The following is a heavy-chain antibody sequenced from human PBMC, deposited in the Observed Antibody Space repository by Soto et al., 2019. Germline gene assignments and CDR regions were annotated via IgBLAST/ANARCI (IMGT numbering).Heavy chain of an antibody. CDR3: VRAPEQRPIDF. CDR1: GFTFDDYA. Sequence: SLRLSCAASGFTFDDYAMHWVRQAPGKGLEWVSGISWNSGSIGYADSVKGRFTISRDNAKNSLYLQMDSLRAEDTAVYYCVRAPEQRPIDFWGHDSLVTVSS. CDR2: ISWNSGSI. D-gene: IGHD6-19*01. V-gene: IGHV3-9*01. J-gene: IGHJ1*01.